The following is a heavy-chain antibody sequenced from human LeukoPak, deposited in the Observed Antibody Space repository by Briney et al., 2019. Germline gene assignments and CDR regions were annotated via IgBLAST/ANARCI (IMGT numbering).Heavy chain of an antibody. CDR2: ISSSGSTI. CDR1: GFTFSDYY. J-gene: IGHJ4*02. D-gene: IGHD3-22*01. Sequence: GGSLRLSCAASGFTFSDYYMSWVRQAPGKGLEWVSYISSSGSTIYYADSVKGRFTISRDNVKNSLYLEMNSLRAEDTAVYYCATLGEMTVVGPLDYWGQGTLVTVSS. V-gene: IGHV3-11*04. CDR3: ATLGEMTVVGPLDY.